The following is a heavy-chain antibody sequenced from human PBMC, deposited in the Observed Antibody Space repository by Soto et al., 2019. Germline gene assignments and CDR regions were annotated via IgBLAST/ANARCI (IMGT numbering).Heavy chain of an antibody. J-gene: IGHJ1*01. CDR2: ISGSGGST. V-gene: IGHV3-23*01. Sequence: GESLKISCAASGFTFSSYAMSWVRQAPGKGLEWVSAISGSGGSTYYADSVKGRFTISRDNSKNTLYLQMNSLRAEDTAVYYCAKGLLSVTVTTAEYFQHWGQGTLVTVSS. CDR3: AKGLLSVTVTTAEYFQH. D-gene: IGHD4-4*01. CDR1: GFTFSSYA.